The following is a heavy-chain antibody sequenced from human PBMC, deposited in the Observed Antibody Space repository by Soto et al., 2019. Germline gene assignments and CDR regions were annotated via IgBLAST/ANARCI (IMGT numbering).Heavy chain of an antibody. D-gene: IGHD2-15*01. CDR3: ASTVVTGY. CDR1: GFTFSSDW. Sequence: EVQLVESGGGLVQPGGSLRLSCAVSGFTFSSDWMHWVRQAPGKGLVWVSRINSDGSSTSYADSVKGRFNSYRDNATNPMYMQMTSPRAEDPAMYSCASTVVTGYWGQGTLVTVSS. J-gene: IGHJ4*02. V-gene: IGHV3-74*01. CDR2: INSDGSST.